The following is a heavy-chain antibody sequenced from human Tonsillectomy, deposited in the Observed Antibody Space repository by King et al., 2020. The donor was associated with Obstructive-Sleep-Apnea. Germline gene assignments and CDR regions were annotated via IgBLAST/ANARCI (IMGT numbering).Heavy chain of an antibody. J-gene: IGHJ6*02. Sequence: VQLVQSGAEVKKPGASVKVSCKASGYTFTGYYMHWVRQAPGQGLEWMGWINPNSGGTNYAQKFQGWVTMTRDTSISTAYMELSRLRSDDTAVYYCARDRGYSGYGDYYYGMDVWGQGTTVTVSS. CDR2: INPNSGGT. CDR1: GYTFTGYY. D-gene: IGHD5-12*01. CDR3: ARDRGYSGYGDYYYGMDV. V-gene: IGHV1-2*04.